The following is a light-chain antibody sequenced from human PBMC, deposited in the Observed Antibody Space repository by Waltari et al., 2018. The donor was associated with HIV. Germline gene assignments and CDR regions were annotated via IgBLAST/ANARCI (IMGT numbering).Light chain of an antibody. Sequence: SYEPTQPPSVSVSPGQTARTICSGDALGKQYGYWYQQKAGQAPVLLIYKDTKRSSGIPERFSGSSSGSTVTLTISGVQPEDEADYYCQSADTSGTYARLFGGGTRLTVL. V-gene: IGLV3-25*03. CDR3: QSADTSGTYARL. J-gene: IGLJ3*02. CDR2: KDT. CDR1: ALGKQY.